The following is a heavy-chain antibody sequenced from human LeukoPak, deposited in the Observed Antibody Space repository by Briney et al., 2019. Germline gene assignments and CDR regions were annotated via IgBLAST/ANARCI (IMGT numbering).Heavy chain of an antibody. J-gene: IGHJ5*02. CDR2: IIPIFGTA. Sequence: SVKVSCKASGGTFSSYAISWVRQAPGQGLEWMGWIIPIFGTANYAQKFKGRVTITTDESTSTAYMELSSLRSKYTAVYYCARDYGYNWNYGGGGWFDPWGQGTLVTVSS. CDR1: GGTFSSYA. V-gene: IGHV1-69*05. CDR3: ARDYGYNWNYGGGGWFDP. D-gene: IGHD1-7*01.